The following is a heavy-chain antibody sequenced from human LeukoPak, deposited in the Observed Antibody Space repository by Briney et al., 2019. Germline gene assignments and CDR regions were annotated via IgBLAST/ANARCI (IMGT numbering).Heavy chain of an antibody. D-gene: IGHD1-1*01. CDR1: GYTLTTLS. CDR2: FDPEDGET. V-gene: IGHV1-24*01. J-gene: IGHJ6*03. CDR3: ATGERLVDLMDV. Sequence: ASVKVSCQVSGYTLTTLSMHWVRQAPGKGLEWMGGFDPEDGETIYAQKFQGRVTMTEDTSTDTAYMDLSRLRSDDTAVYYCATGERLVDLMDVWGKGTTVTISS.